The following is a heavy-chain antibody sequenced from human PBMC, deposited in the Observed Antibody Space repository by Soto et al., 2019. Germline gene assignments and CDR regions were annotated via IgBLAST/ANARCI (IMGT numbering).Heavy chain of an antibody. Sequence: SETLSLTCAVSGVSLTSGNWWTWVRQSPQRGLEYIGEIFHDGTANYYPSFERRVAMSVDTSRNQFSLKLTSVTAADTAVYFCARLVYATRLNYMYFDFWGPGTLVTVSS. CDR1: GVSLTSGNW. D-gene: IGHD6-6*01. J-gene: IGHJ4*02. V-gene: IGHV4-4*02. CDR2: IFHDGTA. CDR3: ARLVYATRLNYMYFDF.